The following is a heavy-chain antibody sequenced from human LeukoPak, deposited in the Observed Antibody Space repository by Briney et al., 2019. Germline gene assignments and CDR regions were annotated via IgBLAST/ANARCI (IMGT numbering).Heavy chain of an antibody. CDR3: VGFWSGYPTHAFDI. D-gene: IGHD3-3*01. CDR2: IKQDGSEK. J-gene: IGHJ3*02. Sequence: GGSLRLSCAASGFTFSSYWMSWVRQPPGKGLEWVANIKQDGSEKYYVDSVKGRFTISRDNAKNSLYLQMNSLRAEDTAVYYCVGFWSGYPTHAFDIWGQGTMVTVSS. CDR1: GFTFSSYW. V-gene: IGHV3-7*01.